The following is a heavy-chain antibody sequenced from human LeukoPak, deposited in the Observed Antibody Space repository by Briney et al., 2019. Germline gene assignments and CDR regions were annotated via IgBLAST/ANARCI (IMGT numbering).Heavy chain of an antibody. CDR3: ARGRLGYCSGGSCPNDAFDI. CDR1: GYSISSGYY. D-gene: IGHD2-15*01. CDR2: INHSGGT. J-gene: IGHJ3*02. Sequence: SETLPLTCTVSGYSISSGYYWGWIRQPPGKGLEWIGEINHSGGTNYNPSLKSRVTISVDTSKNQFSLKLSSVTAADTAVYYCARGRLGYCSGGSCPNDAFDIWGQGTMVTVSS. V-gene: IGHV4-38-2*02.